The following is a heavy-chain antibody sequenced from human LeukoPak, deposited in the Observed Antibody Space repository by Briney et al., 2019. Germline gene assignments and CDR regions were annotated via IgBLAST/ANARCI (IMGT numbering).Heavy chain of an antibody. CDR3: AEDGIRYFDWLLYFDY. D-gene: IGHD3-9*01. CDR2: IGGSGGST. CDR1: GFTFLSYA. Sequence: GWSLRLSGAASGFTFLSYAMSWVRQSPGKGLERVSAIGGSGGSTYYADSVKGLFTISRDNSKNTLYLQMNSLRAEDTAFFFQAEDGIRYFDWLLYFDYWGQGTLVTVSS. V-gene: IGHV3-23*01. J-gene: IGHJ4*02.